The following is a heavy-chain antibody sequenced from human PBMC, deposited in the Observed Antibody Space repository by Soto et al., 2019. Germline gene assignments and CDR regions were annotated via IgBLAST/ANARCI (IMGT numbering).Heavy chain of an antibody. CDR3: ARAVGFVCTNSSCLNYYYYGIDV. Sequence: SETLSLTCAVSGRSISGGGDSWSWIRQPPGKGLEWIGFIYYSGSTYYNPSLKSRVTISLDRSKNQFSLKLNAVTAADTAVHYCARAVGFVCTNSSCLNYYYYGIDVWGQGTTVSVSS. V-gene: IGHV4-30-2*01. J-gene: IGHJ6*02. D-gene: IGHD2-2*01. CDR2: IYYSGST. CDR1: GRSISGGGDS.